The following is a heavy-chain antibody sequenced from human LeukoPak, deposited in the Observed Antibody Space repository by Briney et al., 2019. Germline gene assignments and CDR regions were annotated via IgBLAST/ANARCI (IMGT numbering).Heavy chain of an antibody. CDR1: GGTFSSYA. Sequence: SVKVSCKASGGTFSSYAISWVRQAPGQGLEWMGGIIPIFGTANYAQKFQGRVTITADESTSTAYMELSSLRSEDTAVYYCARDSVIGSLNDAFDIWGQGTMVTVSS. CDR3: ARDSVIGSLNDAFDI. J-gene: IGHJ3*02. V-gene: IGHV1-69*01. CDR2: IIPIFGTA. D-gene: IGHD2-21*01.